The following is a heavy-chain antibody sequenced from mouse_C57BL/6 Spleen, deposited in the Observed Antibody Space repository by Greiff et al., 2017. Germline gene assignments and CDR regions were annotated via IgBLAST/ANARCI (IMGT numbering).Heavy chain of an antibody. CDR2: IRNKANGYTT. D-gene: IGHD2-12*01. CDR1: GFTFTDYY. J-gene: IGHJ4*01. V-gene: IGHV7-3*01. Sequence: DVQLVESGGGLVQPGGSLSLSCAASGFTFTDYYMSWVRQPPGKALEWLGFIRNKANGYTTEYSASVKGRFTISRDICQSILYLQMNALRAEDSATYYCAGYYSDAMDYWGQEASVTVSS. CDR3: AGYYSDAMDY.